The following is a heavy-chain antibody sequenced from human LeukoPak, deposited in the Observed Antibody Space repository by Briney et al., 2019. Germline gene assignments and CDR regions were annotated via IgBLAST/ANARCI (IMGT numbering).Heavy chain of an antibody. J-gene: IGHJ4*02. CDR3: ARAPYTTSWSNFDY. Sequence: GGSLRLSCAASGLYVSRNYMSWVRQAPGKGLESVSVMYAAGSTYYADSVRGQFTISRDTSKNTLYLQMNSLRVEDTAIYYCARAPYTTSWSNFDYWCQGTLVTVSP. CDR1: GLYVSRNY. D-gene: IGHD3-16*01. CDR2: MYAAGST. V-gene: IGHV3-53*01.